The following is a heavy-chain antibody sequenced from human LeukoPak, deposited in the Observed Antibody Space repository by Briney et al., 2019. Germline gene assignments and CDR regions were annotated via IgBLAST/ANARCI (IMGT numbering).Heavy chain of an antibody. Sequence: SETLSLTCTVSGGSISDYYWNWIRQPAGKGLEWIGRIYSSGITNYNPSLKSRVTMSVDTSKNHFSLKVSSVTAADTAIYYCARYDSSWFDYWGQGILVTVSS. J-gene: IGHJ4*02. CDR3: ARYDSSWFDY. CDR2: IYSSGIT. V-gene: IGHV4-4*07. CDR1: GGSISDYY. D-gene: IGHD6-13*01.